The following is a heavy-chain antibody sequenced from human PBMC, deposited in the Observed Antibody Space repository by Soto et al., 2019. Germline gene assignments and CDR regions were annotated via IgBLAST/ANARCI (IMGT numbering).Heavy chain of an antibody. V-gene: IGHV1-2*02. CDR1: GYTFTGYY. J-gene: IGHJ5*02. Sequence: ASVKVSCKASGYTFTGYYMHWVRQAPGQGLEWMGWINPNSGGTNYAQKFQGRVTMTRDTSISTAYMELSRLRSDDTAVYYCAREGNSGSYYNWFDPWGQGTPVTVSS. D-gene: IGHD1-26*01. CDR3: AREGNSGSYYNWFDP. CDR2: INPNSGGT.